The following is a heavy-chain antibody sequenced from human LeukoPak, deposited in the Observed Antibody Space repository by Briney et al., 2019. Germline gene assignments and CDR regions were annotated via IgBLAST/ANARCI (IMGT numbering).Heavy chain of an antibody. CDR3: ASERNAFDI. V-gene: IGHV1-46*01. J-gene: IGHJ3*02. CDR1: GGTFSSYA. Sequence: ASVKVSCKASGGTFSSYAISWVRQAPGQGLEWMAIINPNGGSTTYAQKFQGRVTMTRDTSTSTVYMELHSLRSEDTAVYYCASERNAFDIWGRGTMVTVSS. CDR2: INPNGGST.